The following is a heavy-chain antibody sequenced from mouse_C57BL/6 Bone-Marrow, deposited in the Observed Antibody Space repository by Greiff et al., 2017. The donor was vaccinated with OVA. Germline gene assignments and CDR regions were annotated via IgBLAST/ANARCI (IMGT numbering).Heavy chain of an antibody. J-gene: IGHJ1*03. V-gene: IGHV1-63*01. Sequence: VQLQQSGAELVRPGTSVKMSCKASGYTFTNYWVGWAKQRPGHGLEWIGDIYPGGGYTNYNEKFKGKATLTADKSSSTAYMQFSSLTSEDSAIYYCARAIYYGNNYWYFDVWGTGTTVTVSS. CDR2: IYPGGGYT. D-gene: IGHD2-1*01. CDR3: ARAIYYGNNYWYFDV. CDR1: GYTFTNYW.